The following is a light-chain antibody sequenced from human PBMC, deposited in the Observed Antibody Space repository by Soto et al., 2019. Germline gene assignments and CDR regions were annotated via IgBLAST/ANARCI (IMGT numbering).Light chain of an antibody. V-gene: IGLV2-14*01. CDR1: SSDVGIYNY. Sequence: QSALTQPASVSGSPGQSITISCTGTSSDVGIYNYVSWYQQHPGKAPKLMIYDVSNRPSGVSNRFSASKSGNTASLTISGIKAEDEADYYCSSYTSSSTLVFGGGTQLTVL. CDR3: SSYTSSSTLV. J-gene: IGLJ2*01. CDR2: DVS.